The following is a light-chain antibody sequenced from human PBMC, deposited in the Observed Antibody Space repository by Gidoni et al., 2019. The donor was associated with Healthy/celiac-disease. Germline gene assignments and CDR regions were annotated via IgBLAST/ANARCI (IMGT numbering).Light chain of an antibody. CDR3: QQYGSSPMYT. J-gene: IGKJ2*01. Sequence: ELVFTLSTGTLSLSPGERATLSCRASQSVSSCYLAWYQQTPGQAPRLLIYGASSRATGIPDRFSGSGSGTDFTLTISRLEPEDFAVYYCQQYGSSPMYTFGQGTKLEIK. CDR2: GAS. CDR1: QSVSSCY. V-gene: IGKV3-20*01.